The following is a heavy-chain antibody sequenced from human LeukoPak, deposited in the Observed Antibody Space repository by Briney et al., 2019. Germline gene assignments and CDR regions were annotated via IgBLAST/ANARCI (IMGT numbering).Heavy chain of an antibody. CDR3: ARDSSGGDY. CDR1: GFTFSRYS. V-gene: IGHV3-48*01. Sequence: PGXSLRLSCAASGFTFSRYSMNWVRQAPGKGVEWVSYISSSSTIYYSDSVKGGFTISRDNAKNSLYLQMSSLRAEDTAVYYCARDSSGGDYWGQGTLVTVSS. D-gene: IGHD3-3*01. CDR2: ISSSSTI. J-gene: IGHJ4*02.